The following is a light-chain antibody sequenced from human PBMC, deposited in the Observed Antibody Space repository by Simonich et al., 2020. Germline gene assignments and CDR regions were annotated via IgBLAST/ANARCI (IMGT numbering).Light chain of an antibody. CDR3: CSYAGSSTVV. V-gene: IGLV2-23*01. CDR1: EVGSSTL. CDR2: GCI. J-gene: IGLJ2*01. Sequence: EVGSSTLVSWYHQHPREAPERMIDGCIKRPSGVSNRFSGSKAGNPASLTIAGLQAEDEADYYCCSYAGSSTVVFGGGTKLTVL.